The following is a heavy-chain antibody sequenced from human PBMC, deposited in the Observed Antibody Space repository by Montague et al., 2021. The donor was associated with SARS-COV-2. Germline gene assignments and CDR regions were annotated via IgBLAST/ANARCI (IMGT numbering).Heavy chain of an antibody. CDR2: IYESGGT. CDR1: GGSISSSSYY. J-gene: IGHJ4*02. CDR3: ARDLWVWLSVEGSFDY. Sequence: SETLSLTCTVSGGSISSSSYYWCWIRHPPGKGLEWIGNIYESGGTYYNPSLKSRVTISVDTSKNQFSLKLSSVTAAGTAVYYCARDLWVWLSVEGSFDYWGQGTLVTVSS. D-gene: IGHD5-12*01. V-gene: IGHV4-39*07.